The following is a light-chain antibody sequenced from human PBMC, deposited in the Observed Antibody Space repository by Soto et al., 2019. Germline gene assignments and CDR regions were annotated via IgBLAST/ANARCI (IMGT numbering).Light chain of an antibody. V-gene: IGKV3-20*01. CDR2: GTS. CDR1: QSVYSSY. CDR3: KHYGRSPLT. J-gene: IGKJ4*01. Sequence: EIVLTQSPGTLSLSLGERATLSCRASQSVYSSYLAWYQHKTGQAPRLLIYGTSSRATGIPDRFSGSGSGTDFTLTISSLEPEDFAVYSCKHYGRSPLTFGGGTKV.